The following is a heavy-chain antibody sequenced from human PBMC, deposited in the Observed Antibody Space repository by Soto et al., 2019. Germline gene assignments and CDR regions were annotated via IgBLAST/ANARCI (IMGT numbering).Heavy chain of an antibody. CDR1: GGTFSSYT. D-gene: IGHD2-2*01. V-gene: IGHV1-69*02. CDR3: ARFPLEYCSSTSCRNWFDP. J-gene: IGHJ5*02. CDR2: IIPILGIA. Sequence: ASVKVSCKASGGTFSSYTISWVRQAPGQGLEWMGRIIPILGIANYAQKFQGRVTITADKSTSTAYMELSSLRSEDTAVYYCARFPLEYCSSTSCRNWFDPSGQGTLVTVSS.